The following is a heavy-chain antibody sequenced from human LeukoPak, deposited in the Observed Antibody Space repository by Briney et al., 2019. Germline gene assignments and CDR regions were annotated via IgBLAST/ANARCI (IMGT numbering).Heavy chain of an antibody. Sequence: GGSLRLSCAASGFTFSSYGMHWVRQAPGKGLEGVAVISYDGSNKYYADSVKGRFTISRDNSKNTLYLQMNSLRAEDTAVYYCAKDRGDYTFDYWGQGTLVTVSS. CDR3: AKDRGDYTFDY. J-gene: IGHJ4*02. V-gene: IGHV3-30*18. D-gene: IGHD4-17*01. CDR1: GFTFSSYG. CDR2: ISYDGSNK.